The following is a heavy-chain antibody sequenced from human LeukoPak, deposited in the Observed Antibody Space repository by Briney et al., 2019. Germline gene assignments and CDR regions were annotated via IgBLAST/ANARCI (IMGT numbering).Heavy chain of an antibody. CDR3: ARGRDSGSPYDAFDI. D-gene: IGHD1-26*01. CDR1: GYTFTVYY. CDR2: INPNSSGT. Sequence: ASVKVSCKASGYTFTVYYMNWVRQAPGQGLEWMGWINPNSSGTNYAQKLQGRVTMTRDTSISTAYMELSRLRSDDTAVYYCARGRDSGSPYDAFDIWGQGTMVTVSS. J-gene: IGHJ3*02. V-gene: IGHV1-2*02.